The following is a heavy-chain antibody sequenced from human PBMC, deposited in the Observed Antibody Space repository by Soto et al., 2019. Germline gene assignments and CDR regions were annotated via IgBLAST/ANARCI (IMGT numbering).Heavy chain of an antibody. CDR2: ISAYNGNT. J-gene: IGHJ5*02. CDR1: GYTFTSYG. CDR3: ARALDCSGGSCPNWFDP. V-gene: IGHV1-18*01. Sequence: ASVKVSCKASGYTFTSYGISWVRQAPGQGLEWMGWISAYNGNTNYAQKLQGRVTMTTDTSTSTAYMELRGLRSDDTAVYYCARALDCSGGSCPNWFDPWGQGTLVTVSS. D-gene: IGHD2-15*01.